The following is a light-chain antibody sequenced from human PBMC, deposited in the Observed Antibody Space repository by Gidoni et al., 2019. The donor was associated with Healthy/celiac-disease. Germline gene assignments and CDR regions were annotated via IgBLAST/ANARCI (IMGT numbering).Light chain of an antibody. V-gene: IGKV1-27*01. CDR2: SAS. J-gene: IGKJ3*01. Sequence: DSQWTKSPSSRSASVGDSVPITCRVSQGISSSLNWYRQKPGKVPKLLIYSASNLQSGVPSRFSGSGSGTDFTLTISSLQPEDVATYYCQRTYNAGVTFGPGTKVEIK. CDR3: QRTYNAGVT. CDR1: QGISSS.